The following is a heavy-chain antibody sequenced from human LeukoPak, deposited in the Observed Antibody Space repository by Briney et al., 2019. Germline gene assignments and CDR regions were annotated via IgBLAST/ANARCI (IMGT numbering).Heavy chain of an antibody. CDR1: GFTFDDYA. CDR3: AKGPQQLGYYYYGMDV. V-gene: IGHV3-9*01. J-gene: IGHJ6*02. D-gene: IGHD6-13*01. CDR2: ISWNSGSI. Sequence: PGRSLRLSCAASGFTFDDYAMHWVRQAPGKGLEWVSGISWNSGSICYEDSVKGLFTISRDNAKNSLYLQMSSLRAEDTALYYCAKGPQQLGYYYYGMDVWGQGTTVTVSS.